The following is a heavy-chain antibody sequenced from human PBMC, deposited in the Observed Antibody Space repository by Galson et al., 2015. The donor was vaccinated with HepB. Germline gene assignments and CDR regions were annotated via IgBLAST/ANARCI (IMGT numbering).Heavy chain of an antibody. D-gene: IGHD6-13*01. J-gene: IGHJ4*02. CDR2: IYPGNSET. Sequence: QSGAEVKKPGESLKISCQGSGYTFTNHWIGWVRQLPGKGLEWMGFIYPGNSETTYSPAFQGQVTVSVDKSISTTYLQWNSLRASDTAIFYCARLSGRSWVDDLDYWGQGTLVTVSA. CDR3: ARLSGRSWVDDLDY. CDR1: GYTFTNHW. V-gene: IGHV5-51*03.